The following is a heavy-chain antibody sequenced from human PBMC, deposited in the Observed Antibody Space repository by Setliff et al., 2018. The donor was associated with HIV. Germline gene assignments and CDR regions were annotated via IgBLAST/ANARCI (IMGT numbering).Heavy chain of an antibody. CDR3: ARDRPREDTYVRFFNL. D-gene: IGHD3-16*01. CDR2: LYSSETS. CDR1: GGSVSGYY. J-gene: IGHJ2*01. V-gene: IGHV4-4*07. Sequence: SETLSLTCTVSGGSVSGYYWSWIRQSAGKRLEWIGRLYSSETSSYNPSLKSRLSMSVDTFNNQFSLKLSSVTAADTAVYYCARDRPREDTYVRFFNLWGRGTLVTVSS.